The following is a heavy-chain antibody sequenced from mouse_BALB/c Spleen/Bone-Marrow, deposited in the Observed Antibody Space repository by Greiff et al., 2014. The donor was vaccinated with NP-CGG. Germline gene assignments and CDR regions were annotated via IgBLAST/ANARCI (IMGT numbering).Heavy chain of an antibody. D-gene: IGHD3-3*01. V-gene: IGHV5-17*02. CDR1: GFTFSSFG. J-gene: IGHJ4*01. CDR2: ISSGSSTI. CDR3: ARAGMDY. Sequence: LQQSGGGLVQPGGSRKLSCAASGFTFSSFGMHWVRQAPEKGLEWVAYISSGSSTIYYADTVKGRFTISRDNPKNTLFLQMTSLRSEDTAMYYCARAGMDYWGQGTSVTVSS.